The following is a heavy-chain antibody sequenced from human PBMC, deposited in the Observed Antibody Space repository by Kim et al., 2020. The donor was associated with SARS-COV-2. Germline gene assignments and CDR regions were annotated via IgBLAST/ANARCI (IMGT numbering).Heavy chain of an antibody. CDR1: GGTFSSST. Sequence: SVKVSCKASGGTFSSSTISWLRQAPGRGLEWVGGIIPLFGKGNYAQNFQGRVMITADESASTTYMEMSRLKSDDTAMYFCANHLGYSSSWNAFDVYDIW. CDR3: ANHLGYSSSWNAFDVYDI. D-gene: IGHD6-13*01. V-gene: IGHV1-69*13. CDR2: IIPLFGKG. J-gene: IGHJ3*02.